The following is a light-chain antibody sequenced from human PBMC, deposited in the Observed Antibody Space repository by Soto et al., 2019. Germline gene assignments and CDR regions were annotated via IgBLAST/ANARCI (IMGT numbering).Light chain of an antibody. CDR1: QSISSSR. J-gene: IGKJ1*01. CDR3: QQYNSYYGT. V-gene: IGKV3D-20*01. Sequence: DIVLTQSPATLSFSPGERATLSCGASQSISSSRSAWYQQKAGLAPRLLIYDASSLESGVPSRFSGSGSGTEFTLTISSLQPDDFATYYCQQYNSYYGTFGQGTKVDIK. CDR2: DAS.